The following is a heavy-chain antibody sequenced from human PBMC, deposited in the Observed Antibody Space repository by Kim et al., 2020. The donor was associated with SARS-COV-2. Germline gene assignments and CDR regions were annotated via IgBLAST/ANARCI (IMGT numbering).Heavy chain of an antibody. Sequence: ASVKVSCKASGYTFTSYAMHWVRQAPGQRLEWMGWINAGNGNTKYSQKFQGRVTITRDTSASTAYMELSSLRSEDTAVYYCARGGVRGVIFSWFDPWGQGTLVTVSS. V-gene: IGHV1-3*01. CDR2: INAGNGNT. CDR1: GYTFTSYA. D-gene: IGHD3-10*01. CDR3: ARGGVRGVIFSWFDP. J-gene: IGHJ5*02.